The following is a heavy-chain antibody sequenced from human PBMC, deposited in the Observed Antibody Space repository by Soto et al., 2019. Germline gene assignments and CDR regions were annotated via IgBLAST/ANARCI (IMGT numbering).Heavy chain of an antibody. CDR2: INPSGGGT. CDR1: GYTFTDYY. J-gene: IGHJ3*01. CDR3: ARTLSIASRRDAFDV. Sequence: EASVKVSCKASGYTFTDYYIQWVRQAPGQGLEWMGIINPSGGGTIYPQKFQGRVTMTRDTSTSTVYMDLSSLTYDDTAVFYCARTLSIASRRDAFDVWGQGTMVTVSS. D-gene: IGHD6-6*01. V-gene: IGHV1-46*01.